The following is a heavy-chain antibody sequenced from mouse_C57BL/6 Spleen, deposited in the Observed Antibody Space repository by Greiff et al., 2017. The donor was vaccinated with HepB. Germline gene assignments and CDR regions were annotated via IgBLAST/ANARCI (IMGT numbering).Heavy chain of an antibody. V-gene: IGHV1-55*01. CDR3: ARGYDGYWYFDV. J-gene: IGHJ1*03. CDR1: GYTFTSYW. CDR2: IYPGSGST. D-gene: IGHD2-3*01. Sequence: QVQLQQPGAELVKPGASVKMSCKASGYTFTSYWITWVKQRPGQGLEWIGDIYPGSGSTNYNEKFKSKATRTVDTSSSTAYMQLSSLTSEDSAVYYCARGYDGYWYFDVWGTGTTVTVSS.